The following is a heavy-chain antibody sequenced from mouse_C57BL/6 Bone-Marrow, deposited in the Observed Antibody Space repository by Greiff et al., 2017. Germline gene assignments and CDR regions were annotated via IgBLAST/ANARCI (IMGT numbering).Heavy chain of an antibody. CDR3: ASTCDDWGGFDY. V-gene: IGHV1-69*01. J-gene: IGHJ2*01. CDR2: IDPSDSYT. CDR1: GYTFTSYW. Sequence: QVQLQQPGAELVMPGASVKLSCKASGYTFTSYWMHWVKQRPGQGLEWIGAIDPSDSYTNYNQKFKGKSTLTVDKSSSTAYMQLSSLTSEDSAVDDCASTCDDWGGFDYWGQGTTLTVSS. D-gene: IGHD4-1*01.